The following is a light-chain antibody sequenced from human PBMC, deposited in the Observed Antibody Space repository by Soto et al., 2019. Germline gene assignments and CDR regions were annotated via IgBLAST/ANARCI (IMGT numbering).Light chain of an antibody. CDR3: QQRSNWPIT. CDR2: DAS. Sequence: EIVLTQSPGTLSLSPGERATLSCMTSQNINKYLAWYQQKPGQAPRLLIYDASNRATGIPARFSGSGSGTDFTLTISSLEPEDFAVYYCQQRSNWPITFGQGTRLEIK. J-gene: IGKJ5*01. V-gene: IGKV3-11*01. CDR1: QNINKY.